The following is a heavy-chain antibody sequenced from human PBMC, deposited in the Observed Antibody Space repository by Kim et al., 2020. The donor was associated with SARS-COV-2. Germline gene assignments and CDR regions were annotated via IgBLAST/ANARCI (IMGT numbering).Heavy chain of an antibody. CDR3: ARMGSKLEEILFDFDY. V-gene: IGHV3-30*03. CDR2: ISHDGDKK. CDR1: GFTFSSFG. D-gene: IGHD3-3*01. Sequence: GGSLRLSCAASGFTFSSFGMHWVRQAPGKGLEWLAVISHDGDKKYYADFVKGRFTVSRDNSEDTLYLQIDNLRVGDTARYYCARMGSKLEEILFDFDYWG. J-gene: IGHJ4*01.